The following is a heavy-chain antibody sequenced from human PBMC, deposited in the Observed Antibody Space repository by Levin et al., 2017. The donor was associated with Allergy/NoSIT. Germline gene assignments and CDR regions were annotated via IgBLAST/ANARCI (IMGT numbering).Heavy chain of an antibody. D-gene: IGHD1-26*01. CDR1: GYTFTNYG. CDR3: ARGKTGPTPPTS. Sequence: GASVKVSCTGSGYTFTNYGISWVRQAPGQGLEWVGWMSADNGNTNYAQKLQGRVTMTTDTSTSTVYMELRSLTSDDTAVYYCARGKTGPTPPTSWGQGTLVTVSS. V-gene: IGHV1-18*01. J-gene: IGHJ5*02. CDR2: MSADNGNT.